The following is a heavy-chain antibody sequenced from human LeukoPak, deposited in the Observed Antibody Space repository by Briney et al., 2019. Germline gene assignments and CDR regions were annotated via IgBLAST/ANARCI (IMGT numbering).Heavy chain of an antibody. V-gene: IGHV4-4*07. CDR3: ARVVVGSGGSRYFDY. CDR2: IYTSGST. CDR1: GGSISSYY. Sequence: PSETLSLTCTVSGGSISSYYWSWLRQPAGKGLEWIGRIYTSGSTNYHPSLKSRVTMSVDTSKNQFSLKLSSVTAADTAVYYCARVVVGSGGSRYFDYWGQGTLVTVSS. J-gene: IGHJ4*02. D-gene: IGHD2-15*01.